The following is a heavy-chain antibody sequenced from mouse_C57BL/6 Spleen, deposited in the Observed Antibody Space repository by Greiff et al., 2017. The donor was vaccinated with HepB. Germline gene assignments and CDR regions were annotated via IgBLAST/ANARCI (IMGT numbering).Heavy chain of an antibody. V-gene: IGHV1-59*01. D-gene: IGHD2-3*01. J-gene: IGHJ4*01. CDR3: ARGDDGYSAMDY. CDR2: IDPSDSYT. CDR1: GYTFTSYW. Sequence: QVQLQQPGAELVRPGTSVKLSCKASGYTFTSYWMHWVKQRPGQGLEWIGVIDPSDSYTNYNQKFKGKATLTVDTSSSTAYMQLSSLTSEDSAVYYCARGDDGYSAMDYWGQGTSVTVSS.